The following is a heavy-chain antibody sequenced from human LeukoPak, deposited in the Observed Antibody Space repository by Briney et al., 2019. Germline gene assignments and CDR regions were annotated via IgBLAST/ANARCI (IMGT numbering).Heavy chain of an antibody. CDR1: GFTFSSYT. J-gene: IGHJ4*02. CDR3: ASARRAVMYYFDY. Sequence: GGSLSLSCAAPGFTFSSYTMLWVPHAPGQGLEGVAVISYDGSNKYYADSVRVRFTISRDNSKNTLYLQMNRLRAEDTDVYYCASARRAVMYYFDYWGQGTLVTVSS. CDR2: ISYDGSNK. V-gene: IGHV3-30-3*01. D-gene: IGHD6-19*01.